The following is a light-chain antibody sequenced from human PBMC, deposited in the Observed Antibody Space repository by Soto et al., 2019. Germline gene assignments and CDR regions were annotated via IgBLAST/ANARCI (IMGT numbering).Light chain of an antibody. CDR2: HAS. J-gene: IGKJ1*01. CDR3: QQYNSYPWT. CDR1: QTINNW. Sequence: DLQMTQSPSTLSASIGDRVTITCRASQTINNWLAWYQQKPGKAPNPLIYHASNLETGVPARFSDSAFGTEFTLAVSSLQPDDFANYYCQQYNSYPWTFGQGTKVELK. V-gene: IGKV1-5*01.